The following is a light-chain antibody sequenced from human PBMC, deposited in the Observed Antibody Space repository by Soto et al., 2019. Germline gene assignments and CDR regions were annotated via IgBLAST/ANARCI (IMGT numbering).Light chain of an antibody. CDR3: MQALQTPF. CDR1: QSLLHSDGFNY. CDR2: LGS. J-gene: IGKJ3*01. V-gene: IGKV2-28*01. Sequence: DIVMTQSPLSLPVTPGEPASISCRSSQSLLHSDGFNYLDWYLQKPGQSPQLLIYLGSNRASGVPDRFSGSGSGTDFTLKISRVEADDVGVYYCMQALQTPFFGPGTKVDI.